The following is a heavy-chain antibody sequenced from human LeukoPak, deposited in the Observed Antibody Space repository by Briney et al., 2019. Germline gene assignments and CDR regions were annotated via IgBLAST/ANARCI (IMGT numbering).Heavy chain of an antibody. CDR2: IYTSGST. CDR3: ARVGYCSSTSCYLPKYYYYMHV. Sequence: SETLSLTCTVSGGSISSGSYYWSWIRQPAGKGLEWIGRIYTSGSTNYNPSLKSRVTISVDTSKNQFSLKLSSVTAADTAVYYCARVGYCSSTSCYLPKYYYYMHVWGKGTTVTVSS. J-gene: IGHJ6*03. D-gene: IGHD2-2*01. V-gene: IGHV4-61*02. CDR1: GGSISSGSYY.